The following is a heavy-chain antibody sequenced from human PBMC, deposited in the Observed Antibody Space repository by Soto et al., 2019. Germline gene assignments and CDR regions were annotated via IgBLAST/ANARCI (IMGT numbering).Heavy chain of an antibody. CDR2: VFHSGGS. D-gene: IGHD3-10*01. J-gene: IGHJ4*02. CDR1: GDSITTSY. CDR3: ARRTFGRNGRIDY. Sequence: QVQLQESGPGLVKPSETLSLTCTVSGDSITTSYCTWIRQPPGKGLEWIGYVFHSGGSNYNPSLKSRVTISVDTSKNQFSLRLTSVTAADTAVYYCARRTFGRNGRIDYWGQGTWVTVSS. V-gene: IGHV4-59*08.